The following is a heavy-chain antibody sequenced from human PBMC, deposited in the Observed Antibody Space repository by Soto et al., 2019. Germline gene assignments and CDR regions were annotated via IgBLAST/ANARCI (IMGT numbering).Heavy chain of an antibody. V-gene: IGHV4-34*01. D-gene: IGHD6-13*01. J-gene: IGHJ4*02. CDR1: GGSFSGYY. CDR2: INHSGST. CDR3: ARGIAAVEDY. Sequence: TLSLTCAVYGGSFSGYYWSWIRQPPGKGLEWIGEINHSGSTNYNPSLKSRVTISVDTSKNQFSLKLSSVTAADTAVYYCARGIAAVEDYWGQGTLVTVSS.